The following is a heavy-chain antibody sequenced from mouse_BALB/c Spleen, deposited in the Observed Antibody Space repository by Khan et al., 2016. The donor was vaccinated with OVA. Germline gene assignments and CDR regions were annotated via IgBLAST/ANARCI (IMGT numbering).Heavy chain of an antibody. V-gene: IGHV1-7*01. CDR3: ARRGLRWDFDY. Sequence: QIQLVQSGAELAKPGASVKMSCKASGYTFINYWILWVKQRPGQGLEWIGYINPSTGYTEYNQNFKDKAPLTADKSSSTAYMQLSSLTSEDSAVYYCARRGLRWDFDYWGKGTTLTVSS. CDR2: INPSTGYT. J-gene: IGHJ2*01. CDR1: GYTFINYW. D-gene: IGHD1-1*01.